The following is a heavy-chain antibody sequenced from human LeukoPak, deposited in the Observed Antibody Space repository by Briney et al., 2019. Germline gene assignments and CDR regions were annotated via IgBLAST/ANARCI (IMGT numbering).Heavy chain of an antibody. CDR2: IYYSGST. CDR3: ARHGDGYNLLDY. V-gene: IGHV4-39*01. D-gene: IGHD5-24*01. J-gene: IGHJ4*02. CDR1: GGSISSSSYY. Sequence: PSETLSLTCTVSGGSISSSSYYWGWIRQPPGKGLEWIGSIYYSGSTYYNPSLNSRVTISVDTSKNQFFLKLSSVTAADTAVYYCARHGDGYNLLDYWGQGTLVTVSS.